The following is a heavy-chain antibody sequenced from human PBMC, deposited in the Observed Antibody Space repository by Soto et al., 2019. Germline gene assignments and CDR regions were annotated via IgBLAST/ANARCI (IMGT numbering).Heavy chain of an antibody. Sequence: VGSLRLSCAASGFTFSSYAMHWVRQAPGKGLEWVAVISYDGSNKYYADSVKGRFTISRDNSKNTLYLQMNSLRAEDSAVYDCARRVEVYAFDIWGQGTMVTVSS. J-gene: IGHJ3*02. D-gene: IGHD2-15*01. CDR3: ARRVEVYAFDI. CDR2: ISYDGSNK. CDR1: GFTFSSYA. V-gene: IGHV3-30*14.